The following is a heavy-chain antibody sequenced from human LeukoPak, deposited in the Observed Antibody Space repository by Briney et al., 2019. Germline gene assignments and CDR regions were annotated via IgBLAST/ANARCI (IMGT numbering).Heavy chain of an antibody. D-gene: IGHD6-13*01. CDR3: ARDRARIAAAEDYYGMDV. J-gene: IGHJ6*02. Sequence: ASVTVSCKASGYTFTSYYIHWVRQAPGQGLEWMGIINPSGGSTSYAQKFQGRVTMTTDTSTSTVYMELSSLRSEDTAVYYCARDRARIAAAEDYYGMDVWGQGTTVTVSS. CDR2: INPSGGST. V-gene: IGHV1-46*01. CDR1: GYTFTSYY.